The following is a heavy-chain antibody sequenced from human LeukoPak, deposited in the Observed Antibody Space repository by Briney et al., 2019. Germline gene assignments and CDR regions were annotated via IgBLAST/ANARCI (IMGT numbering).Heavy chain of an antibody. V-gene: IGHV3-48*03. J-gene: IGHJ4*02. Sequence: GGSLRLSRAASGFTFSSYEMNWVRQAPGKGLEWVSYISSSGSTIYYADSVKGRFTISRDNAKNSLYLQMNSLRAEDTAVYYCARDGSGSYDYWGQGTLVTVSS. CDR1: GFTFSSYE. CDR3: ARDGSGSYDY. D-gene: IGHD3-10*01. CDR2: ISSSGSTI.